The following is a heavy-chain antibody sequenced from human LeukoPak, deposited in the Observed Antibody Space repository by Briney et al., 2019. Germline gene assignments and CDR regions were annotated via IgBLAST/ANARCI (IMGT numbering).Heavy chain of an antibody. Sequence: SETLSLTCTVSGGSISSYYWSWIRQPPGKGLEWIGYIYYSGSTNYNPSLKSRVTISVDTSKNQFSLKLSSVTAADTAVYYCARGNSRHGYNFGYWGQGTLVTVSS. V-gene: IGHV4-59*01. CDR1: GGSISSYY. CDR3: ARGNSRHGYNFGY. D-gene: IGHD5-24*01. J-gene: IGHJ4*02. CDR2: IYYSGST.